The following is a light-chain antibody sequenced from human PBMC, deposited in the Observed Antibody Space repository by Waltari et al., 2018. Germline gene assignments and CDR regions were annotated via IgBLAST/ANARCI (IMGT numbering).Light chain of an antibody. J-gene: IGLJ3*02. V-gene: IGLV1-44*01. CDR1: SSNVGRND. CDR2: SNK. Sequence: QSVLTQPPSASGTPGQRVAIPFSGSSSNVGRNDGNWYQQRPGTAPKLLIYSNKQRPSGVPDRFSGSKSGTSASLAISGLQSEDEADYSCAAWDDSLNGHWVFGGGTKVTVL. CDR3: AAWDDSLNGHWV.